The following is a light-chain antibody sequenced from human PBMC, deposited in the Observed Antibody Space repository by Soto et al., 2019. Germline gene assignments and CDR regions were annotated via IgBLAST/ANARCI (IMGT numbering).Light chain of an antibody. CDR3: GTWDSSLSVFV. J-gene: IGLJ1*01. CDR2: EDN. CDR1: SSNIGKNY. V-gene: IGLV1-51*02. Sequence: QSVLTQPPSVSAAPGQKVTFSCSGSSSNIGKNYVSWYQQVPGTAPKLLIYEDNKRRSGIPDRFSGSKSGTSATLGITGLQTGDEADYYCGTWDSSLSVFVLGNGTKVTVL.